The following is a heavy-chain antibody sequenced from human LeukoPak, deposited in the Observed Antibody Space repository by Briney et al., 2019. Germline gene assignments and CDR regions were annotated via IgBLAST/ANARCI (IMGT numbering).Heavy chain of an antibody. CDR1: GFTFSSYW. D-gene: IGHD3-10*01. J-gene: IGHJ4*02. V-gene: IGHV3-74*01. CDR2: INSDGSST. CDR3: ARPYGSGSSYYFDY. Sequence: GGSLRLSCAASGFTFSSYWMHWVRQAPGKGLVWVSRINSDGSSTSYADSVKGRFTISRGNAKNTLYLQMNSLRAEDTAVYYCARPYGSGSSYYFDYWGQGTLVTVSS.